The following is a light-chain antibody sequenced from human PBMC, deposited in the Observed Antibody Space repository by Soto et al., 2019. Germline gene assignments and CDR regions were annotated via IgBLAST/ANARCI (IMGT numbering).Light chain of an antibody. J-gene: IGLJ2*01. Sequence: QSVLTQPPSASGTPGQTVTISCSGSTSNIGSNYVYWYQQLPGTAPKLLIYSSNRRPSGVPDRFSGSKSGTSASLAISGLRSEDEADYYCAAWDDSLSGHVVFGGGTKVTVL. CDR2: SSN. CDR3: AAWDDSLSGHVV. V-gene: IGLV1-47*02. CDR1: TSNIGSNY.